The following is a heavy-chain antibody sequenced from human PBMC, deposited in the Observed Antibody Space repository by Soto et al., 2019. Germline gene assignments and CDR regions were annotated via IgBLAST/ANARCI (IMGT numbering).Heavy chain of an antibody. CDR3: ARDLSVGYGMDL. V-gene: IGHV3-48*02. CDR1: GFTFSSYS. J-gene: IGHJ6*02. D-gene: IGHD3-3*01. Sequence: EVQLVESGGGLVQPGGSLRLSCAASGFTFSSYSMNWVRRAPGKGLEWVSYISSSSSTIDYADSVKGRFTISRDNAKNSLFLQMNSLRDEDTAVYYCARDLSVGYGMDLWGQGTTVTVSS. CDR2: ISSSSSTI.